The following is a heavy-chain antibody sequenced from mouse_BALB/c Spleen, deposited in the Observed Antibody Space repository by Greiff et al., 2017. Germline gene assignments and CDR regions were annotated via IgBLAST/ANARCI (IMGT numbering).Heavy chain of an antibody. V-gene: IGHV14-3*02. CDR1: GFNIKDTY. J-gene: IGHJ4*01. CDR3: AREGTTVVEGAMDY. D-gene: IGHD1-1*01. CDR2: IDPANGNT. Sequence: EVKLQESGAELVKPGASVKLSCTASGFNIKDTYMHWVKQRPEQGLEWIGRIDPANGNTKYDPKFQGKATITADTSSNTAYLQLSSLTSEDTAVYYCAREGTTVVEGAMDYWGQGTSVTVSS.